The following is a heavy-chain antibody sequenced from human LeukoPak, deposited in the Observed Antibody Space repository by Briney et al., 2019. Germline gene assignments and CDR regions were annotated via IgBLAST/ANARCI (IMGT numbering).Heavy chain of an antibody. V-gene: IGHV4-39*07. Sequence: SETLSLTCTVSGGSISSGGYYWSWIRQPPGKGLEWIGSIFHTGSTYYNPSLKSRATISIDTSKNQFSLKLSSVTAADTAVYYCARDSSGWVNWFDPWGQGTLVTVSS. CDR1: GGSISSGGYY. J-gene: IGHJ5*02. CDR3: ARDSSGWVNWFDP. CDR2: IFHTGST. D-gene: IGHD6-25*01.